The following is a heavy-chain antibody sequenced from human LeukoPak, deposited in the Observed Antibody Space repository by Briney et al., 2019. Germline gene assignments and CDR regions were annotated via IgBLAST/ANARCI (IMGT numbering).Heavy chain of an antibody. CDR1: GYSFTSYW. CDR3: ATIYDSSGYYKGVPDY. Sequence: GESLKISCKGSGYSFTSYWIGWVRQMPGKGLEWMGIIYPGDSDTRYSPSFQGQVTISADKSISTAYLQWSSLKASGTAMYYCATIYDSSGYYKGVPDYWGQGTLVTVSS. D-gene: IGHD3-22*01. V-gene: IGHV5-51*01. J-gene: IGHJ4*02. CDR2: IYPGDSDT.